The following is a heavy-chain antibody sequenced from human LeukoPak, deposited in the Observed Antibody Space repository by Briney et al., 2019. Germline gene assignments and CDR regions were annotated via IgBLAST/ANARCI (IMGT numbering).Heavy chain of an antibody. D-gene: IGHD3-16*02. V-gene: IGHV3-23*01. J-gene: IGHJ4*02. CDR1: GFTLSSYA. CDR3: AKTVSGSYSYQGGDY. CDR2: ISGSGENT. Sequence: GGSLRLSCAASGFTLSSYAMSWVRQAPGKGLEWVSAISGSGENTNYSASLKGRFTMSRGNSKNMLYLQMNSLRDEDTAKYYCAKTVSGSYSYQGGDYWGQGTLVTVSS.